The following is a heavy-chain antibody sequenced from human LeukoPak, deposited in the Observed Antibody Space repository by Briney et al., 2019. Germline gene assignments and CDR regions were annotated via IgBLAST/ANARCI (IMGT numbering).Heavy chain of an antibody. Sequence: GGSLKLSCAAFGLTVSRNYMSWVRQAPGKGLESVSVIFSGGTTYYADSVRGRFTISRDNSKNTLYLQMNSLTTEDTAVYYCVKGPLWFGEYLPYFDYWGQGTLVAVSS. CDR3: VKGPLWFGEYLPYFDY. V-gene: IGHV3-53*01. CDR1: GLTVSRNY. CDR2: IFSGGTT. D-gene: IGHD3-10*01. J-gene: IGHJ4*02.